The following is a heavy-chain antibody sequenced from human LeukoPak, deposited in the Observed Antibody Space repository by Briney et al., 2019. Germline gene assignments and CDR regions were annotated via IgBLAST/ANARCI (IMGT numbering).Heavy chain of an antibody. D-gene: IGHD1-26*01. CDR2: ISGYNGHT. Sequence: ASVKVSCKASGDRFNSFGISWVRQVLGQGLEWMGWISGYNGHTKYSQNLLGRVTLTTDTSSSTAYMELRSLRSDDTAVYYCARKIAPGGTGLGCLDAWGQGTLVLVSS. J-gene: IGHJ5*02. CDR1: GDRFNSFG. CDR3: ARKIAPGGTGLGCLDA. V-gene: IGHV1-18*01.